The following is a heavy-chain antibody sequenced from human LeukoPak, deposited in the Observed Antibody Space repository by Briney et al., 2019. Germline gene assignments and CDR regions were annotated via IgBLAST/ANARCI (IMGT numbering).Heavy chain of an antibody. Sequence: GGSLRLSCAASGFTFSTYSMKWVRQAPGKGLEWVSYISGSRSSMFYADSVKGRFTISRDAKNSLYLQMDSLRAEDTAVYYCARVLSYNYYMDVWGRGTTVTVSS. V-gene: IGHV3-48*01. J-gene: IGHJ6*03. CDR1: GFTFSTYS. CDR3: ARVLSYNYYMDV. CDR2: ISGSRSSM.